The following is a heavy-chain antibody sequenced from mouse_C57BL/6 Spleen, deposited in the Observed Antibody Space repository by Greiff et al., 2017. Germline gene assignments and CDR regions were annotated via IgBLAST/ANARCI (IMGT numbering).Heavy chain of an antibody. CDR1: GFTFSDYG. CDR2: ISSGSSTI. V-gene: IGHV5-17*01. J-gene: IGHJ2*01. CDR3: ARGNWDGYYFDY. Sequence: EVMLVESGGGLVKPGGSLKLSCAASGFTFSDYGMHWVRQAPETGLEWVAYISSGSSTIYYAATVRGRFTISRDNAENTLFLQMTSLRSEDTAMYYCARGNWDGYYFDYWGQGTTLTVSS. D-gene: IGHD4-1*01.